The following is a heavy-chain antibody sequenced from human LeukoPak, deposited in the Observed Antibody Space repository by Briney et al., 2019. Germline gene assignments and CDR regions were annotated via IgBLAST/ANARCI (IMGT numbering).Heavy chain of an antibody. CDR2: INPNSGNT. V-gene: IGHV1-8*02. D-gene: IGHD2-2*01. J-gene: IGHJ4*02. CDR1: GYTFTGYY. CDR3: AREVDGLDY. Sequence: GASVKVSCKASGYTFTGYYMHWVRQAPGQGLEWMGWINPNSGNTGYAQKFQGRVTMTRNTSISTAYMELSSLRSEDTAVYYCAREVDGLDYWGQGTLVTVSS.